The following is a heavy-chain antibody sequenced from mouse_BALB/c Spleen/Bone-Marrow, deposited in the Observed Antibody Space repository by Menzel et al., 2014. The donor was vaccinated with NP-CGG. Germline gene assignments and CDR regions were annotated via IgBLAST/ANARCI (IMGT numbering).Heavy chain of an antibody. Sequence: EVPLQQSGAALVKPGASVKLSCTASGFNIKDTYMHWVKQRPEQGLEWIGRIDPANGNTKYDPKFQGKATITTDTSSNTAYLQLRSLTSEDTAVYYCARYDYRYSWFAYWGQGTLVTVSA. J-gene: IGHJ3*01. D-gene: IGHD2-14*01. CDR3: ARYDYRYSWFAY. CDR1: GFNIKDTY. V-gene: IGHV14-3*02. CDR2: IDPANGNT.